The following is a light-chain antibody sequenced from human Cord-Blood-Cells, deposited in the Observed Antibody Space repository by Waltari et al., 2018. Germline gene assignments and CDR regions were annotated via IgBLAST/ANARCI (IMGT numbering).Light chain of an antibody. CDR2: GAS. CDR1: QSVRSN. V-gene: IGKV3-15*01. J-gene: IGKJ4*01. Sequence: IVMTQSPATPSVSPGERATLSCRASQSVRSNLAWYQQNTAQAPRLLIYGASTRATGIPARFSGSGSGTEFTLTISSLQSEDFAVYYCQQYNNWPLTFGGGTKVEIK. CDR3: QQYNNWPLT.